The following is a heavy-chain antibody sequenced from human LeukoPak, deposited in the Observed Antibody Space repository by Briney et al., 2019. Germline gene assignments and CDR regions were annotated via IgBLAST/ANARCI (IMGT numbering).Heavy chain of an antibody. CDR1: GYSFTSYW. V-gene: IGHV5-51*01. CDR3: ARRVATLYYFDY. D-gene: IGHD5-12*01. Sequence: GESLKISCKGSGYSFTSYWIGWVLQMTGKGLEWMGIIYPGDSDTRYSPSFQGQVTISADKPISTAYLQWSSLKASDTAMYYCARRVATLYYFDYWGQGTLVTVSS. J-gene: IGHJ4*02. CDR2: IYPGDSDT.